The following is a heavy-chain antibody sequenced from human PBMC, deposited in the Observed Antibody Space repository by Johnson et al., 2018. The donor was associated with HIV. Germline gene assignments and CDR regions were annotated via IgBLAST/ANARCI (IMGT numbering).Heavy chain of an antibody. CDR2: VYSGGNT. CDR3: VKGIDSSSWYAFDI. Sequence: VQLVESGGGLVQPGGSLRLSCAASGFTVSSNYMSWVRQAPGKGLEWVSIVYSGGNTYYTDSVKGRFTISRDNSKNTLYLQMNSLRAEDTAVYYCVKGIDSSSWYAFDIWGQGTMVTVSS. CDR1: GFTVSSNY. D-gene: IGHD6-13*01. V-gene: IGHV3-66*01. J-gene: IGHJ3*02.